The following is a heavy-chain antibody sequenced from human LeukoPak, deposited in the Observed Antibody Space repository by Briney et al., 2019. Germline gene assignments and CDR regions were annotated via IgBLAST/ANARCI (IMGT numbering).Heavy chain of an antibody. J-gene: IGHJ4*02. CDR3: ARTARVGAMLDY. CDR2: ISSHGSIV. D-gene: IGHD1-26*01. V-gene: IGHV3-11*01. CDR1: GFTFSDYY. Sequence: GGSLRLSCAVSGFTFSDYYMSWIRQAPGKGLECVSYISSHGSIVHYADSVTGRFTISRDNAKNSLYLQMNSLRDEDTAVYYCARTARVGAMLDYWGQGTLVTVSS.